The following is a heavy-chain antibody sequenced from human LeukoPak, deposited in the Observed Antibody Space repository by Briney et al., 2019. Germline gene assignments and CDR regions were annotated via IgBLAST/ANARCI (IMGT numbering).Heavy chain of an antibody. V-gene: IGHV3-7*03. J-gene: IGHJ6*03. D-gene: IGHD3-3*01. CDR1: GFTFSAYS. Sequence: PGGSLRLSCAASGFTFSAYSMSWVRQAPGKGLEWVANIKQDGSEKYYVDSVKGRFTISRDNAKNSLYLQMNSLRAEDTAVYYCARADVGFLEWLLFDYYYYMDVWGKGTTVTVSS. CDR3: ARADVGFLEWLLFDYYYYMDV. CDR2: IKQDGSEK.